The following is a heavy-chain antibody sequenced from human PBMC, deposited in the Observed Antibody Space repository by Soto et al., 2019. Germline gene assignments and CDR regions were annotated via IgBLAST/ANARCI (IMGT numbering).Heavy chain of an antibody. Sequence: GGSLRLSCAASGFTFSSYAMSWVRRAPGKGLEWVSAISGSGGSTYYADSVKGRFTISRDNSKNTLYLQMNSLRAEDTAVYYCAKDQFYIVATFDYWGQGTLVTVSS. V-gene: IGHV3-23*01. J-gene: IGHJ4*02. CDR2: ISGSGGST. D-gene: IGHD5-12*01. CDR3: AKDQFYIVATFDY. CDR1: GFTFSSYA.